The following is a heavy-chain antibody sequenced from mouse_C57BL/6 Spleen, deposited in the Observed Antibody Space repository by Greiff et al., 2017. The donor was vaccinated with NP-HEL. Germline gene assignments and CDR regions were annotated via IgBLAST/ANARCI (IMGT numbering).Heavy chain of an antibody. D-gene: IGHD1-1*01. CDR2: ISYDGSN. CDR1: GYSITSGYY. V-gene: IGHV3-6*01. Sequence: EVKLQESGPGLVKPSQSLSLTCSVTGYSITSGYYWNWIRQFPGNKLEWMGYISYDGSNNYNPSLKNRISITRDTSKNQFFLKLNSVTTEDTATYYCARVGYYGSSSSYWYFDVWGTGTTVTVSS. CDR3: ARVGYYGSSSSYWYFDV. J-gene: IGHJ1*03.